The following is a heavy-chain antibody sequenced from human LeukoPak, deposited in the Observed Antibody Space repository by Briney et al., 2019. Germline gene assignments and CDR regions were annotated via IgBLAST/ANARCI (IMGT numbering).Heavy chain of an antibody. D-gene: IGHD3-10*01. CDR2: IYYTGST. CDR1: GGSISSSSYY. Sequence: SDTLSLTCTVSGGSISSSSYYWGWIRQPPGKGLEWIGSIYYTGSTYYNPSVKSRVTISVDTSNNQFSVKLTSLTAADTVVYYCAREQAGLLWFGELSPFFDYWGQGTLVTVSS. CDR3: AREQAGLLWFGELSPFFDY. V-gene: IGHV4-39*07. J-gene: IGHJ4*02.